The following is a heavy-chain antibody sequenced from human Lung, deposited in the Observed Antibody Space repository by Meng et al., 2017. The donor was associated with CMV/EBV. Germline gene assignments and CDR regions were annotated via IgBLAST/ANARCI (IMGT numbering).Heavy chain of an antibody. CDR2: ISSTASTI. V-gene: IGHV3-48*03. D-gene: IGHD2-2*01. J-gene: IGHJ6*02. Sequence: SXKISXAASGFSFSIYSMNWVRQAPGKGLEWISYISSTASTIYYADSVEGRFTISRDDAENSLYLQMNSLRVEDTAVYYCASLKDIVVVPAAKGSKYYYYGMDVWGQGTXVTVAS. CDR3: ASLKDIVVVPAAKGSKYYYYGMDV. CDR1: GFSFSIYS.